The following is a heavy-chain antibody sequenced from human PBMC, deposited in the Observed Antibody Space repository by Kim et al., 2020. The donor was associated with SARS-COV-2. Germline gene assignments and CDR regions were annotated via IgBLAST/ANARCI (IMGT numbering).Heavy chain of an antibody. D-gene: IGHD4-17*01. J-gene: IGHJ5*02. CDR3: ARGGGDYEGGWFDP. Sequence: NPARKSRVTLSVDTHQSRFSLQLSSVTAADTAVYYCARGGGDYEGGWFDPWGQGTLVTVSS. V-gene: IGHV4-59*09.